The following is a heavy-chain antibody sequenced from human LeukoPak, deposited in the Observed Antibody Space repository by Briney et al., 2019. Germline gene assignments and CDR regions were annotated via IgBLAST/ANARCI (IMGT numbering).Heavy chain of an antibody. D-gene: IGHD2-15*01. CDR2: ISSSSSYI. Sequence: GGSLRLSCASSGFTFSSYSMNWVRQAPGKGLEWVSSISSSSSYIYYADSVKGRFTISRDNAKNSLYLQMNSLRAEDTAVYYCARGGRGGYCSGGSCYSGHGMDVWGKGTTVTVSS. CDR1: GFTFSSYS. J-gene: IGHJ6*04. CDR3: ARGGRGGYCSGGSCYSGHGMDV. V-gene: IGHV3-21*01.